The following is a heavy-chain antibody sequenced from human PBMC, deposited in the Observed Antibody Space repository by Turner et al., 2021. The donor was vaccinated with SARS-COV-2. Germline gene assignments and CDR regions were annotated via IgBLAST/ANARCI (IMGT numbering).Heavy chain of an antibody. V-gene: IGHV4-59*01. D-gene: IGHD3-10*01. CDR2: IYDSGST. Sequence: QVKLQESGPRLVKPSETLSLTCTVSGGSISSYYWSWIRQPPGKGLEWIGYIYDSGSTNYSPSLKSRVTISVDTSKNQFSLKLSSVTAADTAVYYCANMERDYWGQGTLVTVSS. J-gene: IGHJ4*02. CDR3: ANMERDY. CDR1: GGSISSYY.